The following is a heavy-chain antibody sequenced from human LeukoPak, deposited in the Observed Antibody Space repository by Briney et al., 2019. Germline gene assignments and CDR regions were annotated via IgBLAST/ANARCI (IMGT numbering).Heavy chain of an antibody. J-gene: IGHJ4*02. Sequence: GGSLRLSCAASGFTFSSYGMHWVRQAPGKGLEWVAVISYDGSNKYYADSVKGRFTISRDNSKNTLYLQMNSLRAEDTAVYYCARELYITGEQPPDYWGQGTLVTVSS. CDR1: GFTFSSYG. CDR2: ISYDGSNK. CDR3: ARELYITGEQPPDY. D-gene: IGHD7-27*01. V-gene: IGHV3-30*03.